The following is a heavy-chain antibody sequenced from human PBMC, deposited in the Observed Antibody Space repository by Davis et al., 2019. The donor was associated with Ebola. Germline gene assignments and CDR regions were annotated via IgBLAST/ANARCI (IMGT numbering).Heavy chain of an antibody. J-gene: IGHJ3*02. CDR1: GYKFSDYW. V-gene: IGHV5-51*01. D-gene: IGHD2-8*02. Sequence: GESLKISCKASGYKFSDYWIGWVRQEPGKGLEWMGIIYPGDSDTRYSPSFRGQVTISADKSIKTAFLQWSSLKASDTALYYCASLRRTITGMDDAFDIWGQGTMVTVSS. CDR3: ASLRRTITGMDDAFDI. CDR2: IYPGDSDT.